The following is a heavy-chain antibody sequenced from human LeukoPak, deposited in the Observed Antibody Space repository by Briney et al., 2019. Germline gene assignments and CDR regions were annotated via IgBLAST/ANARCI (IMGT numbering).Heavy chain of an antibody. CDR1: GFIFSSYA. CDR3: ARDRGEDGYWYFDL. CDR2: ISYDGSNK. Sequence: GGSLRLSCAASGFIFSSYAMHWVRQAPGKGLEWVAVISYDGSNKYYADSVKGRFTISRDNSKNTLCLQMNSLRAEDTALYYCARDRGEDGYWYFDLWGRGTLVTVSP. V-gene: IGHV3-30-3*01. J-gene: IGHJ2*01.